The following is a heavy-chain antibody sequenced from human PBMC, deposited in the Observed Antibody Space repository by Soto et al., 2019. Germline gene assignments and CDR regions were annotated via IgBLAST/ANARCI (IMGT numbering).Heavy chain of an antibody. CDR1: GGSINSYW. V-gene: IGHV4-4*07. J-gene: IGHJ4*02. CDR3: ARDIGSYAYGEGY. CDR2: VYSSGTT. Sequence: SETLSLICSVSGGSINSYWWSWIRQPAGKGLEWIGRVYSSGTTDYNPSLNSRATLSVETSKNQFSLKLSSVTAADTAVYYCARDIGSYAYGEGYWGQGIQVTVSS. D-gene: IGHD3-10*01.